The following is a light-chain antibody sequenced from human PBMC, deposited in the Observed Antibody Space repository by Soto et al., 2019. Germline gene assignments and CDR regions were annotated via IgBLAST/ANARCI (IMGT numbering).Light chain of an antibody. V-gene: IGKV3-20*01. CDR3: QQYGSSPPYT. Sequence: EIVLTQSPGTLSLSPGERAALSCRASHSVSSTYLAWYQQKPGQAPRLLIYDASSRATGIPDRFSGSGSGTDFTLTISRLEPEDFAVYYCQQYGSSPPYTFGQGTKLEIK. CDR1: HSVSSTY. CDR2: DAS. J-gene: IGKJ2*01.